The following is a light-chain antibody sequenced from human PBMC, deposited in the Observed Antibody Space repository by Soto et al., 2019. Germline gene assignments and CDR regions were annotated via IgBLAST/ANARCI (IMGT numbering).Light chain of an antibody. V-gene: IGKV3-20*01. Sequence: EIVLTQSPGTLSLSPGERATLSCRASQSVSSSYLAWYQQKPGQAPRHLIYGASSRATGMPDRFSGSGSGTDFTLTISRLEPEDFAVYDCQQYGSSPTWTFGQGTKVEIK. J-gene: IGKJ1*01. CDR3: QQYGSSPTWT. CDR2: GAS. CDR1: QSVSSSY.